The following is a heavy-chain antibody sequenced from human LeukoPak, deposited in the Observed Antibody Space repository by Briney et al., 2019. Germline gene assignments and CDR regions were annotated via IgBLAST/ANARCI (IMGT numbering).Heavy chain of an antibody. CDR1: GYTFTSYY. CDR2: INPSGGST. Sequence: ASVKVSCKASGYTFTSYYMHWVRQAPGQGLEWMGIINPSGGSTSYAQKFQGRVTMTRDTSTSTVYTELSSLRSEDTAVYYCARAWVRDYGGSHDAFDIWGQGTMVTVSS. J-gene: IGHJ3*02. V-gene: IGHV1-46*01. D-gene: IGHD4-23*01. CDR3: ARAWVRDYGGSHDAFDI.